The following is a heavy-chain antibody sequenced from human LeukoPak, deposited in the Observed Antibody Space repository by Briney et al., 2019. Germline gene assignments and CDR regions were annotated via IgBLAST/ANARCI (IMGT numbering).Heavy chain of an antibody. D-gene: IGHD5-18*01. Sequence: PGGSLRLSCAASGFTLDDYAMHWVWQAPGKGLEWVSGISWNSGSIGYADSVKGRFTISRDNAKNSLYLQMNSLRAEDTALYYCAKDISRWIQLWVFDYWGQGTLVTVSS. J-gene: IGHJ4*02. CDR2: ISWNSGSI. CDR3: AKDISRWIQLWVFDY. CDR1: GFTLDDYA. V-gene: IGHV3-9*01.